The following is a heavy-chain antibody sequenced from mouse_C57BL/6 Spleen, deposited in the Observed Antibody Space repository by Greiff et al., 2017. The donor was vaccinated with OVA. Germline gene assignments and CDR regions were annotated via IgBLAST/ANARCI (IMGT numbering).Heavy chain of an antibody. V-gene: IGHV1-4*01. D-gene: IGHD1-1*01. CDR1: GYTFTSYT. J-gene: IGHJ2*01. Sequence: VKLQESGAELARPGASVKMSCKASGYTFTSYTMHWVKQRPGQGLEWIGYINPSSGYTKYNQKFKDKATSTADKSSSTAYMQLSSLTSEDSAVYYCARDYYGSRRDYWGQGTTLTVSS. CDR3: ARDYYGSRRDY. CDR2: INPSSGYT.